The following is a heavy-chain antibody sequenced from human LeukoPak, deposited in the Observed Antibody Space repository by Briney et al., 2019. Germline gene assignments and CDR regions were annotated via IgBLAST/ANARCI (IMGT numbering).Heavy chain of an antibody. CDR1: GYTFTGYY. J-gene: IGHJ6*03. Sequence: ASVKVSCKASGYTFTGYYMHWARQAPGQGLQWMGWINPNNGGTNYAQKFQGRVTMTRDTSISTAYMELSRLRSDDTAVYYCARGSRQLVYYYYYMDVWGKGTTVTVSS. CDR2: INPNNGGT. CDR3: ARGSRQLVYYYYYMDV. D-gene: IGHD6-13*01. V-gene: IGHV1-2*02.